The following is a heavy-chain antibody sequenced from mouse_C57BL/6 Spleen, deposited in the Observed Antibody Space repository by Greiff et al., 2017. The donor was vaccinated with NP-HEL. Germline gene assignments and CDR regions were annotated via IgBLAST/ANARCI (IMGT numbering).Heavy chain of an antibody. CDR1: GYAFSSSW. Sequence: QVQLQQSGPELVKPGASVKISCKASGYAFSSSWMNWVKQRPGKGLEWIGRIYPGDGDTNYNGKFKGKATLTADKSSSTAYMQLSSLTSEDSAVYFCASYPHEAMDYWGQGTSVTVSS. CDR2: IYPGDGDT. CDR3: ASYPHEAMDY. V-gene: IGHV1-82*01. J-gene: IGHJ4*01.